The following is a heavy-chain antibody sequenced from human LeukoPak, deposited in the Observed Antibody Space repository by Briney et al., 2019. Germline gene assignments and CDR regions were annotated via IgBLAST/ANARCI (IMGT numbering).Heavy chain of an antibody. D-gene: IGHD6-6*01. CDR3: ARVFRSITARLDFDH. J-gene: IGHJ4*02. CDR1: GYTFTGYY. V-gene: IGHV1-2*02. CDR2: INPNSGGT. Sequence: GASVKVSCKASGYTFTGYYMHWVRQAPGQGLEWMGWINPNSGGTNYAQKFQGRVTMTRDTSITTAYMELSRLRSDDTAVYYCARVFRSITARLDFDHWGQGTLVTVSS.